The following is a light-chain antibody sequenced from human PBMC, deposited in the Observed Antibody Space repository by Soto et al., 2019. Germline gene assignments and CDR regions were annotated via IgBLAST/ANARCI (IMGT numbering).Light chain of an antibody. CDR2: EVS. Sequence: QSVLTQPASVSGSPGQSITISCTGTSSDDGSYNLVSWYQQHPGKAPKLMIYEVSKRPSGVSNRFSGSKSGNTASLTISGLQAEDEADYYCCSHAGSSTFVFGTGTKVTVL. CDR3: CSHAGSSTFV. CDR1: SSDDGSYNL. V-gene: IGLV2-23*02. J-gene: IGLJ1*01.